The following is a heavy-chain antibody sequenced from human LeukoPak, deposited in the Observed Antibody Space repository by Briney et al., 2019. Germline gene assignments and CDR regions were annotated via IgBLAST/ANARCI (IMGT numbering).Heavy chain of an antibody. V-gene: IGHV4-39*01. CDR3: ARQAVNSGYPFDY. D-gene: IGHD5-12*01. Sequence: PSETLSLTCTDSGGSISSSSYYWGWIRQPPGKGLEWIGSIYYSGSTYYNPSLKSRVTISVDTSKNQFSLKLSSVTAADTAVYYCARQAVNSGYPFDYWGQGTLVTVSS. CDR2: IYYSGST. CDR1: GGSISSSSYY. J-gene: IGHJ4*02.